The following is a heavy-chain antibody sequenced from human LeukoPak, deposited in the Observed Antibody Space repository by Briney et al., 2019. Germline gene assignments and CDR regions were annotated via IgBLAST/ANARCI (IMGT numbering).Heavy chain of an antibody. CDR1: GISFSSFG. CDR3: AKNQNYYDNSGYYYLDY. Sequence: GGSLRLSCAASGISFSSFGMHWVRQAPGKGLEWVTFIRYDGHNKYYADSVKGRFTISRDNSKNTLYLQMNSLRPEDTAVYYCAKNQNYYDNSGYYYLDYWGQGNLVTVSS. V-gene: IGHV3-30*02. J-gene: IGHJ4*02. D-gene: IGHD3-22*01. CDR2: IRYDGHNK.